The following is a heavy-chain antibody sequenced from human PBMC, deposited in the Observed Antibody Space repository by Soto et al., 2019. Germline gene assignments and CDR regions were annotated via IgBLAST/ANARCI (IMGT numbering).Heavy chain of an antibody. CDR3: ARVGPKRITMVRGVIITASGRWFDP. D-gene: IGHD3-10*01. J-gene: IGHJ5*02. CDR1: GGSFSGDY. Sequence: SETLSLTCAVYGGSFSGDYWSWILQPPGKGLEWIGEINHSGSTNYNPSLKSRVTISVDTSKNQFSLKLSSVTAADTAVYYCARVGPKRITMVRGVIITASGRWFDPWGQGTLVT. CDR2: INHSGST. V-gene: IGHV4-34*01.